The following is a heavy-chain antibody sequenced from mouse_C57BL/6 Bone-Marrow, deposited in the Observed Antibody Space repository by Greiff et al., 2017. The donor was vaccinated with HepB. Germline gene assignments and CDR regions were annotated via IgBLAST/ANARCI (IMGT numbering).Heavy chain of an antibody. D-gene: IGHD4-1*01. CDR1: GYTFTSYW. CDR2: IYPGSGST. Sequence: QVQLQQPGAELVKPGASVKMSCKASGYTFTSYWITWVKQRPGQGLEWIGDIYPGSGSTNYNEKFKSKATLTVDTSSSTAYMQLSNLTSEGSAVYYSARIVTGTWYFDVWGTGTPVTGSS. CDR3: ARIVTGTWYFDV. V-gene: IGHV1-55*01. J-gene: IGHJ1*03.